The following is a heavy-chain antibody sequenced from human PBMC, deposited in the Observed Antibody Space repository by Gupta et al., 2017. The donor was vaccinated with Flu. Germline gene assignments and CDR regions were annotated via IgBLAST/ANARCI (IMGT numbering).Heavy chain of an antibody. J-gene: IGHJ5*02. D-gene: IGHD4-17*01. CDR3: ARDRVYYGDQQGWFDP. CDR2: IIPVFGTT. V-gene: IGHV1-69*06. Sequence: APGQGLEWMGGIIPVFGTTNYAQKFQGRVTITADKSTSTVYMDLGSLRSDDTAVYYCARDRVYYGDQQGWFDPWGQGTLVTVSS.